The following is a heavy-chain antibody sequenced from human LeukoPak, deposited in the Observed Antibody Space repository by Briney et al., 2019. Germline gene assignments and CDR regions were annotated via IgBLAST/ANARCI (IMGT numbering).Heavy chain of an antibody. CDR1: GFTFSNYG. D-gene: IGHD5-18*01. V-gene: IGHV3-23*01. Sequence: GGSLRLSCAASGFTFSNYGLSWVRQAPGKGLEWVSGITGSGGSTYYADSVKGRFTISRDNSKNTLYLQMNSLRAEDTAVYYCAKSGGYSYGSKLDYWGQGTLVTVSS. CDR2: ITGSGGST. CDR3: AKSGGYSYGSKLDY. J-gene: IGHJ4*02.